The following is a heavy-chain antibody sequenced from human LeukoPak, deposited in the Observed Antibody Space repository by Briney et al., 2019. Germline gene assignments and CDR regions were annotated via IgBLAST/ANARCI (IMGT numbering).Heavy chain of an antibody. CDR2: ISGSGHDI. Sequence: PGGSLRLSCAASGFTFSDSYMSWVRQAPGKGVEWVAYISGSGHDINYSHSLKGRFTISPDNATNSLYLHMSSLRVEDTPVYNCTRDPRHFDSCGQGTLVTVSS. CDR1: GFTFSDSY. CDR3: TRDPRHFDS. V-gene: IGHV3-11*01. J-gene: IGHJ4*02.